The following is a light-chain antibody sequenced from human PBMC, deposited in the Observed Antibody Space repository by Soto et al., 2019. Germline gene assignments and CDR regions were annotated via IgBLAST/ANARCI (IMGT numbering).Light chain of an antibody. CDR3: QQYSDYAWT. CDR1: QSISAW. Sequence: DIQMTQSPSTLSASVGDRVTITCRASQSISAWLTWYQQKPGKAPKLLIYKASSLESGVPSRFSGSGSGTEFTLTISGLQPDDFATYYCQQYSDYAWTFGQGTKVDIK. V-gene: IGKV1-5*03. CDR2: KAS. J-gene: IGKJ1*01.